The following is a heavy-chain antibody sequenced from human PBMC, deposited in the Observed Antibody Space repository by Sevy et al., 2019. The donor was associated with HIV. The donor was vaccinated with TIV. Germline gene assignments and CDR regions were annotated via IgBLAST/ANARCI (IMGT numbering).Heavy chain of an antibody. CDR1: GFTFSNYA. D-gene: IGHD6-13*01. CDR2: IRASGGTT. V-gene: IGHV3-23*01. Sequence: GGSLRLSCAASGFTFSNYAMSWVRQAPGKGLEWVSAIRASGGTTFFADSVKGRFNNSRDNSKNTMYLQMNSLRVEDTAVYYCAKSPSTPGSSSTWATFDYWGQGTLVTVSS. J-gene: IGHJ4*02. CDR3: AKSPSTPGSSSTWATFDY.